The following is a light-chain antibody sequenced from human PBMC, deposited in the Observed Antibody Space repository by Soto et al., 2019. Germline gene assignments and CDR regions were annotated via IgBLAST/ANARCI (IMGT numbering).Light chain of an antibody. CDR2: GAS. V-gene: IGKV3-15*01. J-gene: IGKJ1*01. CDR1: QSVNTN. CDR3: QQYDQWST. Sequence: EILITQSPSTLSVSPGERATFSCRASQSVNTNLAWYQLKPGQAPRLLIYGASIRATGIPARLSGSGSGTDYTLTISSLQSEDFGVYFCQQYDQWSTFGQGTKVDIK.